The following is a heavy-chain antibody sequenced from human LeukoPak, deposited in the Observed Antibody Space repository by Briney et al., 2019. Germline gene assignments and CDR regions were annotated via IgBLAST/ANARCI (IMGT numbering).Heavy chain of an antibody. CDR3: TRKQSGWFYF. D-gene: IGHD3-3*01. J-gene: IGHJ5*01. CDR2: MYHSGTT. CDR1: GGSITSTEW. Sequence: SGTLSLTCSVSGGSITSTEWWSWVRQPPGKGLEWIGEMYHSGTTNYNPSLKSRVTISADKSKNQLSLNLNPVTAADTAVYYCTRKQSGWFYFWGQGTLVTVSS. V-gene: IGHV4-4*02.